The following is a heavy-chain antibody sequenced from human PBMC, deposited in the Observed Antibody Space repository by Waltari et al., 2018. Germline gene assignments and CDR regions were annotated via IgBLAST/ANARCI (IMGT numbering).Heavy chain of an antibody. CDR1: GFIFNNYA. CDR2: INGYGDKT. V-gene: IGHV3-23*01. CDR3: AKAHFYDTSGYIEQ. Sequence: EVQVLESGGGLVQPGGSLRLTCAASGFIFNNYAINWVRQAPGKGLEWVSGINGYGDKTDYADSVRGRCTLSRDNSRNTLSLQMNSLRAEDTAVYYCAKAHFYDTSGYIEQWGQGTLVTVSS. D-gene: IGHD3-22*01. J-gene: IGHJ4*02.